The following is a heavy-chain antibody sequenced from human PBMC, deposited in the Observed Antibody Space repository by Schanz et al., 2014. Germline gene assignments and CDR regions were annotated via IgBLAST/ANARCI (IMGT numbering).Heavy chain of an antibody. CDR1: GYTLSAYS. CDR3: ARVQDDILTGSEYYYGMDV. Sequence: QVQLVQSGTQVKKLGVSVKVSCKASGYTLSAYSLHWVRHAPGQGLEWMGRIVPILGIANYAQKFQGRVTITADKSTSTASMELSSLRSDDTAVYYCARVQDDILTGSEYYYGMDVWGQGTTVTVSS. J-gene: IGHJ6*02. CDR2: IVPILGIA. V-gene: IGHV1-69*09. D-gene: IGHD3-9*01.